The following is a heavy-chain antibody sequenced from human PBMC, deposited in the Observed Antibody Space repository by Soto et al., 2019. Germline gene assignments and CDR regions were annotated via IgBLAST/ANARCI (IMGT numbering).Heavy chain of an antibody. CDR2: ISYDGSNK. V-gene: IGHV3-30-3*01. CDR1: GFTFSSYA. J-gene: IGHJ2*01. Sequence: QVQLVESGGGVVQPGRSLSLSCAASGFTFSSYAMHWVRQAPGKGLEWVAVISYDGSNKYYADSVKGRFTISRDNSKNTLYLQMNSLRAEDTAVYYCARDRIVPWYFDLWGRGTLVTVSS. CDR3: ARDRIVPWYFDL. D-gene: IGHD3-16*02.